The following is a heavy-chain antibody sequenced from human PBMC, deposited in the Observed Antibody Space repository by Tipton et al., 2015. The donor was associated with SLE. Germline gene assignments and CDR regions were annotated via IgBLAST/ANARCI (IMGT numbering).Heavy chain of an antibody. CDR1: GGSISSYY. D-gene: IGHD5-18*01. J-gene: IGHJ4*02. CDR3: ASRPDVDTALVSDY. V-gene: IGHV4-4*07. Sequence: TLSLTCTVSGGSISSYYWSWIRQPAGKGLEWIGRIYTSGSTNYNPSLKSRVTMSVDTSKNQFSLKLSSVTAADTAVYYCASRPDVDTALVSDYWGQGTLVTVSS. CDR2: IYTSGST.